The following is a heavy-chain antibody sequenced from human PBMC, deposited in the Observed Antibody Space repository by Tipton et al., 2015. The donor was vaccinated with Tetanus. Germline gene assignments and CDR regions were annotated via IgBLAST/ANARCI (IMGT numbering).Heavy chain of an antibody. CDR2: VYPSGST. Sequence: TLSLTCSVSGASVSGGTDYWTWIRKPPGKGLEWIGHVYPSGSTYYNPSLESRITLSVDRSRNQFSLSMRPVITADTAMYYCAGFYFGGACHSPYFNGMGVWGQGTAVTVS. CDR1: GASVSGGTDY. D-gene: IGHD2-21*02. CDR3: AGFYFGGACHSPYFNGMGV. V-gene: IGHV4-61*01. J-gene: IGHJ6*02.